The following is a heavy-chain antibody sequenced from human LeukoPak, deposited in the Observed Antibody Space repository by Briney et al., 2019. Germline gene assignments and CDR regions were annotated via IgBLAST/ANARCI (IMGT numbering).Heavy chain of an antibody. Sequence: GRSLRLSCAASGFTFDDYAMHWVRHAPGKGLEWVSGISWNSGSIGYADSVKGRFTISRDNTKNSLYLQMNSLRAEDTALYYCAKSDGYYYGSGSYGVVHFDYWGQGTLVTVSS. CDR1: GFTFDDYA. CDR2: ISWNSGSI. V-gene: IGHV3-9*01. J-gene: IGHJ4*02. D-gene: IGHD3-10*01. CDR3: AKSDGYYYGSGSYGVVHFDY.